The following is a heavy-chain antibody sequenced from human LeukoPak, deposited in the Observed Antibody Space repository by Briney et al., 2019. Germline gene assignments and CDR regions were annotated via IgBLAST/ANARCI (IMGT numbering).Heavy chain of an antibody. CDR1: GFTFTTYS. CDR3: ARDAGNSSGWNDFDY. V-gene: IGHV3-21*01. CDR2: LSSSGSHV. Sequence: GGSLRLSCAASGFTFTTYSMNWVRQAPGKGLEWVSFLSSSGSHVYYADSVRGRFTISRDNAKNSLYLQMNGLRAEDTAVYYCARDAGNSSGWNDFDYWGQGTLVTVSS. J-gene: IGHJ4*02. D-gene: IGHD6-19*01.